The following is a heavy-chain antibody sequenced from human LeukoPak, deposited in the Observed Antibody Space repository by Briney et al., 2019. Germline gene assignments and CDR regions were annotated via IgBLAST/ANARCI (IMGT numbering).Heavy chain of an antibody. CDR2: INPNSGGT. D-gene: IGHD3-22*01. CDR3: AMYYYDSSGPYVGAFDI. CDR1: GYTFTGYS. Sequence: EASVKVSCKASGYTFTGYSVHWVRQAPGQGLEWMGWINPNSGGTKYALKFQGRVTMTRDTSISTAYMELSSLRSEDTAMYYCAMYYYDSSGPYVGAFDIWGQGTMVTVSS. V-gene: IGHV1-2*02. J-gene: IGHJ3*02.